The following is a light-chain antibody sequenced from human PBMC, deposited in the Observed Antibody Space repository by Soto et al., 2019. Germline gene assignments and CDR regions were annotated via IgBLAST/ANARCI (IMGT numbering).Light chain of an antibody. CDR3: KSYAGSNTYV. V-gene: IGLV2-8*01. CDR2: EVV. J-gene: IGLJ1*01. CDR1: KNDIGVYDF. Sequence: ALTQPPSASGSPGQSVTISCTGTKNDIGVYDFVSWYQHHPGKAPRLIIYEVVQRPSGVPDRFSGSKSGNTASLTVSGLQAADEADYFCKSYAGSNTYVFGSGTK.